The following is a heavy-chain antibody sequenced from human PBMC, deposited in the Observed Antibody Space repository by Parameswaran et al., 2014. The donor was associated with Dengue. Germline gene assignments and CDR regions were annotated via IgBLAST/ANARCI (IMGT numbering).Heavy chain of an antibody. V-gene: IGHV4-30-4*01. Sequence: VRQMPGKGLEWIGYIYYSGSTYYNPSLKSRVTISVDTSKNQFSLKLSSVTAADTAVYYCARVKDYDILTGSVAYYFDYWGQGTLVTVSS. J-gene: IGHJ4*02. D-gene: IGHD3-9*01. CDR2: IYYSGST. CDR3: ARVKDYDILTGSVAYYFDY.